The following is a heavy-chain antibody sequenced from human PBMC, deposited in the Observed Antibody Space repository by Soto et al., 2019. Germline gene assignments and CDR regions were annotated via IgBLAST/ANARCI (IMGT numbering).Heavy chain of an antibody. V-gene: IGHV1-69*01. D-gene: IGHD6-13*01. J-gene: IGHJ5*02. CDR3: ATGHLAAAGTNWFDP. Sequence: QVQLVQSGAEVKKPGSSVKVSCKASGGTFSSYAISWVRQAPGQGLEWMGGIIPIFGTANSAQKFQGRVTLTADDSTSTAYMELSSLRSEETAVYYWATGHLAAAGTNWFDPWGQGTLVTVSS. CDR1: GGTFSSYA. CDR2: IIPIFGTA.